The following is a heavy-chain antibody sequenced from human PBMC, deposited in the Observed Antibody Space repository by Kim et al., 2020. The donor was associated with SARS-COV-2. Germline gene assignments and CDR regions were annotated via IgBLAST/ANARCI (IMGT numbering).Heavy chain of an antibody. J-gene: IGHJ4*02. V-gene: IGHV4-59*01. CDR1: GGSISSYY. D-gene: IGHD6-19*01. CDR3: TARETYSSGWYGVDY. Sequence: SETLSLTCTVSGGSISSYYWSWIRQPPGKGLEWIGYIYYSGSTNYNPSLKSRVTISVDTSKNQFSLKLSSVTAADMAVYYCTARETYSSGWYGVDYWGQGTLVTVSS. CDR2: IYYSGST.